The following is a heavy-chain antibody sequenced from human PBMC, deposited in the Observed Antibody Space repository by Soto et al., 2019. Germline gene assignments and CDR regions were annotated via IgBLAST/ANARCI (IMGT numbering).Heavy chain of an antibody. J-gene: IGHJ2*01. CDR2: IRSQADNYAT. CDR1: GFTLSGSA. CDR3: TRHQTLGNWYFDL. V-gene: IGHV3-73*02. Sequence: EVQLVESGGGLVQPGGSLKVSCAASGFTLSGSAIHWVRQASGKGLEWVGRIRSQADNYATTYAASVTGRFTLSRDESKNTAYLQRNSLKTEDTAVYYCTRHQTLGNWYFDLWGRGTLVTVSS. D-gene: IGHD1-26*01.